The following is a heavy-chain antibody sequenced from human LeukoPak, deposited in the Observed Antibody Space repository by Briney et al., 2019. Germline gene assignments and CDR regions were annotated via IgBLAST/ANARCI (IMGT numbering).Heavy chain of an antibody. J-gene: IGHJ6*03. V-gene: IGHV1-8*01. D-gene: IGHD2-2*01. CDR2: MNPNSGNT. CDR3: AKDWRCSSTSCIYYYYIDV. CDR1: GYTFTSYD. Sequence: ASVKVSCKASGYTFTSYDINWVRQATGQGLEWMGWMNPNSGNTGYAQKFQGRVTMTRNTSISTAYMELSSLRSEDTAVYYCAKDWRCSSTSCIYYYYIDVWGKGTTITVSS.